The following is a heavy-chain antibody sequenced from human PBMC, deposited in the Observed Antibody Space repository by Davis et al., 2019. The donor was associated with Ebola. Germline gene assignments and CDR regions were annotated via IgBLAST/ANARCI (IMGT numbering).Heavy chain of an antibody. CDR3: ATCGFCISSSGIDY. J-gene: IGHJ4*02. V-gene: IGHV3-23*01. D-gene: IGHD6-19*01. Sequence: GESLKISCEASGFSFTNYAMNWVRQGPGQGLEWVSGISGSGYNTYHADSVKGRFTIFRDNSKNTLYLQMNSLSADDTAVYYCATCGFCISSSGIDYRGQGTLVTVSS. CDR1: GFSFTNYA. CDR2: ISGSGYNT.